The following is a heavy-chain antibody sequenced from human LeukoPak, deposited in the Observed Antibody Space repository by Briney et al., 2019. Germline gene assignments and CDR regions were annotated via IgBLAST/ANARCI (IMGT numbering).Heavy chain of an antibody. V-gene: IGHV3-30*03. Sequence: TGGSLRLSCAASGFNLSRNAIHWVRQAPGKGLEWVAVISYDGTNKYYGDSVKGRFTISRDNSKNTLSLQMNSLRAEDTAVYYCARDRRWFGELLVDAFDIWGQGTMVTVSS. CDR1: GFNLSRNA. CDR2: ISYDGTNK. J-gene: IGHJ3*02. CDR3: ARDRRWFGELLVDAFDI. D-gene: IGHD3-10*01.